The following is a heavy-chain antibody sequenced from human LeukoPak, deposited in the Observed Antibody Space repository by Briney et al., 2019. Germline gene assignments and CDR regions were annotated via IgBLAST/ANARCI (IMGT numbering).Heavy chain of an antibody. J-gene: IGHJ5*02. CDR1: GFTFSSYG. Sequence: GRSLRLSCAASGFTFSSYGMHWVRQAPGKGLEWVAVIWYDGSNKYYADSVKGRFTISRDNSKNTLYLQMNSLRAEDTAVYYCARGRYYYGSGSYYFKGYGSWFDPWGQGTLVTVSS. D-gene: IGHD3-10*01. CDR2: IWYDGSNK. CDR3: ARGRYYYGSGSYYFKGYGSWFDP. V-gene: IGHV3-33*01.